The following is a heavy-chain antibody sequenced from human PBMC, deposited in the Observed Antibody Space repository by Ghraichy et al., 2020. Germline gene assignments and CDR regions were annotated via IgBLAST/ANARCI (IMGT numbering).Heavy chain of an antibody. Sequence: GESLNISCSASGFTFSSYAMHWVRQAPGKGLEYVSAISSNGGSTYYADSVKGRFTISRDNSKNTLYLQMSSLRAEDTAVYYCVKGHIVVVTASRPDYWGQGTLVTVSS. CDR1: GFTFSSYA. D-gene: IGHD2-21*02. V-gene: IGHV3-64D*06. J-gene: IGHJ4*02. CDR2: ISSNGGST. CDR3: VKGHIVVVTASRPDY.